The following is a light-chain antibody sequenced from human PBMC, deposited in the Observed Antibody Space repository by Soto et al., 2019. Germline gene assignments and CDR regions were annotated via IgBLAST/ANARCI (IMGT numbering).Light chain of an antibody. V-gene: IGKV1-5*03. CDR3: QHYNSYLEA. Sequence: QMTLSPATLSGSIGDRVTITCRASQTISSWLAWYQQKPGKAPKLLIYKASTLKSGVPSRFSGSGSGTEFTLTISSLQPDDFATYYCQHYNSYLEAFGQVGMV. CDR1: QTISSW. J-gene: IGKJ1*01. CDR2: KAS.